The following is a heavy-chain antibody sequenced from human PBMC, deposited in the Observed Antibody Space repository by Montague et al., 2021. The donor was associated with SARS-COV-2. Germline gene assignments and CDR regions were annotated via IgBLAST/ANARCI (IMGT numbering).Heavy chain of an antibody. D-gene: IGHD6-19*01. CDR3: ARPSGGWEVAGLDY. J-gene: IGHJ4*02. Sequence: SETLSLTCSVSGNSLSNRRYFWGWIRQPPRKGLEWIGSFYFGGKFLYNSSLESRVTISVDTSKNQFSLQLSSVTAADTAVYYCARPSGGWEVAGLDYWGQGILVTVSS. CDR2: FYFGGKF. CDR1: GNSLSNRRYF. V-gene: IGHV4-39*01.